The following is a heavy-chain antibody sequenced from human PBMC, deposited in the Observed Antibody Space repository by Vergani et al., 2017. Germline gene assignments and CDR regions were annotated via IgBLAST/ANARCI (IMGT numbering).Heavy chain of an antibody. J-gene: IGHJ6*03. Sequence: EVQLVESGGGLVKPGGSLRLSCAASGSTFSSYSMNWVRQAPGKGLEWVSYISSSSSTIYYADSVKGRFTTSRDNAKNSLYLQMNSLRAEDTAVYYCARSGYSYGLYYYYYYMDVWGKGTTVTVSS. CDR2: ISSSSSTI. D-gene: IGHD5-18*01. V-gene: IGHV3-48*01. CDR1: GSTFSSYS. CDR3: ARSGYSYGLYYYYYYMDV.